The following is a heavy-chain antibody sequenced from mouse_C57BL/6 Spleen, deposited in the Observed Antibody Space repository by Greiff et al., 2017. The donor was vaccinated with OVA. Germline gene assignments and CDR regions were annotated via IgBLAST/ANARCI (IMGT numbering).Heavy chain of an antibody. CDR1: GYTFTDYY. D-gene: IGHD2-12*01. CDR2: INPNNGGT. J-gene: IGHJ2*01. CDR3: ARLRRGDFDY. V-gene: IGHV1-26*01. Sequence: VQLQQSGPELVKPGASVKISCKASGYTFTDYYMNWVKQSHGKSLEWIGDINPNNGGTSYNQKFKGKATLTVDKSSSTAYMELRSLTSEDSAVYYCARLRRGDFDYWGQGTTLTVSS.